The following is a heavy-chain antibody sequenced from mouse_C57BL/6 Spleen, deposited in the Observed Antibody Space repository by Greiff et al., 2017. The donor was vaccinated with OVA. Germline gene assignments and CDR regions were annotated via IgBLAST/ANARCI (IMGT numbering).Heavy chain of an antibody. J-gene: IGHJ3*01. CDR3: ARGGSGFAY. CDR1: GYTFTSYW. V-gene: IGHV1-7*01. Sequence: QVQLQQSGAELAKPGASVKLSCKASGYTFTSYWMHWVKQRPGQGLEWIGYINPSSGYTKINQKFKDKATWTADNSSSTAYLQLSSLTYEDSAVYYCARGGSGFAYWGQGTLVTVSA. CDR2: INPSSGYT.